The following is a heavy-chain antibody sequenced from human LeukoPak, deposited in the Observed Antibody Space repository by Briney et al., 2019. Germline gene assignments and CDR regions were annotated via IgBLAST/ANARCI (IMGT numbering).Heavy chain of an antibody. Sequence: SETLSLTCTVSGGSISSYYWSWIRQPPGKGLEWIGYIYYSGSTNYNPSLKSRVTISVDTSKNQFSLKLSSVTAADTAVYYCARGLITMVRGAPGYFDYWGQGTLVTVSS. CDR3: ARGLITMVRGAPGYFDY. CDR1: GGSISSYY. CDR2: IYYSGST. V-gene: IGHV4-59*01. J-gene: IGHJ4*02. D-gene: IGHD3-10*01.